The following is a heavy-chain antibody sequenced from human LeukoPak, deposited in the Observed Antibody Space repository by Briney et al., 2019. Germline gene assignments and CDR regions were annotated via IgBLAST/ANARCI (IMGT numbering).Heavy chain of an antibody. V-gene: IGHV1-2*04. CDR2: INPNSGGT. CDR1: GYTFTDYY. D-gene: IGHD5-24*01. J-gene: IGHJ4*02. Sequence: VASVRVSCKASGYTFTDYYMHWVRQAPGQGLEWMGWINPNSGGTNYAQKFQGWVTMTRDTSISTAYMELSRLRSDDTAVYYCARGDSGDGYSLSFDYWGQGTLVTVSS. CDR3: ARGDSGDGYSLSFDY.